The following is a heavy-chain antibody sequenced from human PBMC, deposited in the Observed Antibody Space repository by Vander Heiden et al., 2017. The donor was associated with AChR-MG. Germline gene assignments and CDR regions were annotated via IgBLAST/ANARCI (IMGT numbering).Heavy chain of an antibody. J-gene: IGHJ5*02. CDR2: ISAYNGNT. D-gene: IGHD3-3*01. V-gene: IGHV1-18*01. Sequence: QVQLVQSGAEVKKPGASVKVPCKASGYTVTSYGLSWVRQATGQGLEWMGWISAYNGNTNYAQKLQGRVTMTTDTSTSTAYMELRSLRSDDTAVYYCARVKRTIFGGALGSNWFDPWGQGTLVTVSS. CDR1: GYTVTSYG. CDR3: ARVKRTIFGGALGSNWFDP.